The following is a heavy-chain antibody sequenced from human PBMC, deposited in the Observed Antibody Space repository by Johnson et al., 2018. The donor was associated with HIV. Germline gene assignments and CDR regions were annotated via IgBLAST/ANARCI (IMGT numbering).Heavy chain of an antibody. CDR1: GFTFDDYA. CDR2: ISGSGMRA. V-gene: IGHV3-23*04. D-gene: IGHD3-10*01. CDR3: AKDSGNYGDNVFDI. J-gene: IGHJ3*02. Sequence: VQLVESGGGLVQPGRSLRLSCAASGFTFDDYAMHWVRQAPGKGLEWVSAISGSGMRAYYGDSVKGQFTISRDNSKNTLYLQMKNLTAEDTAIYFCAKDSGNYGDNVFDIWGQGTTVTVSS.